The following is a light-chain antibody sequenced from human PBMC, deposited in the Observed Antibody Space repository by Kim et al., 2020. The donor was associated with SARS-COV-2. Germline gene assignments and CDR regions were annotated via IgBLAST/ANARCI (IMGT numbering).Light chain of an antibody. CDR3: LQHHSCLVT. CDR2: DAS. J-gene: IGKJ5*01. V-gene: IGKV1-17*02. Sequence: EIQMAQSPSSLSASVGDRVTITCRESQDVRIYLGWYQQKPGKAPKRLIYDASSLQSEVPSRFSGSGSGTQFTLTINNLQPEDFATYYCLQHHSCLVTFGQGTRLEIK. CDR1: QDVRIY.